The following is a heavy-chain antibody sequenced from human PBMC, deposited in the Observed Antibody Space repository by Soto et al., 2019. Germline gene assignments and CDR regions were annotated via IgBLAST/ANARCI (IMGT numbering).Heavy chain of an antibody. CDR3: AKDVSMDY. CDR2: ISYDGSNK. D-gene: IGHD3-16*01. V-gene: IGHV3-30*18. J-gene: IGHJ4*02. CDR1: GFTFSSYG. Sequence: QVQLVESGGGVVQPGRSLRLSCAASGFTFSSYGMHWVRQAPGKGLEWVAVISYDGSNKYYADSVKGRFTISRDNSKNTLYLQINSLRAEDTAVYYCAKDVSMDYWGQGTLVTVSS.